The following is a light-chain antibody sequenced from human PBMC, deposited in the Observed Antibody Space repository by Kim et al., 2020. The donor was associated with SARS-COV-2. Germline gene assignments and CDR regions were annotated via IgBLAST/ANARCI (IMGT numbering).Light chain of an antibody. CDR2: GNY. CDR1: NSIIVSNT. CDR3: ATWDDSLGGPV. Sequence: GQAVAVSCSGSNSIIVSNTVNWYRQFPETAPKRLIFGNYQRPLGVPDRFSGSRSGTSASLAISGLQSEDEADYYCATWDDSLGGPVFGGGTKVTVL. V-gene: IGLV1-44*01. J-gene: IGLJ2*01.